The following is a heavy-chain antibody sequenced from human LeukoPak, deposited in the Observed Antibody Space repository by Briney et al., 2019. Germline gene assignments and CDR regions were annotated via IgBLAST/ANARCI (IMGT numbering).Heavy chain of an antibody. CDR2: IRYDGSNK. CDR3: AKDRPRGLFDY. Sequence: TGRSLRLSCAASGFTFSSYGMHWVRQAPGKGLEWVAFIRYDGSNKYYADSVKGRFTISRDNSKNTLYLQMNSLRAEDTAVYYCAKDRPRGLFDYWGQGTLVTVSS. V-gene: IGHV3-30*02. CDR1: GFTFSSYG. D-gene: IGHD3-10*01. J-gene: IGHJ4*02.